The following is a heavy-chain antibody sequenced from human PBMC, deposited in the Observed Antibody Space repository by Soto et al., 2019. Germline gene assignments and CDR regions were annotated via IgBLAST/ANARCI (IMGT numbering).Heavy chain of an antibody. V-gene: IGHV1-24*01. Sequence: ASVKVSCKVSGYTLTELSMHWVRQAPGKGLEWMGGFDPEDGETIYAQKFQGRVTMTEDTSTDTAYMELSSLRSEDTAVYYCATKDGDSYGFSNWFDPWGQGTLVTVSS. CDR1: GYTLTELS. D-gene: IGHD5-18*01. CDR2: FDPEDGET. CDR3: ATKDGDSYGFSNWFDP. J-gene: IGHJ5*02.